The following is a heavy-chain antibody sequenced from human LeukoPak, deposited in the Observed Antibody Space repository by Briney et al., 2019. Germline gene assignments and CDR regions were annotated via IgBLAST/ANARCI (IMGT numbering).Heavy chain of an antibody. V-gene: IGHV3-7*03. D-gene: IGHD5-18*01. Sequence: PGGSLRLSCEASGFTFSTYWMSWVRQAPGKGLEWVANIKQDGSQTYHADSVKGRFTISRDNAKNSLYLQMNSLRAEDTALYYCARALGDTAMVYDWFDPWGQGTLVTVSS. CDR3: ARALGDTAMVYDWFDP. CDR1: GFTFSTYW. CDR2: IKQDGSQT. J-gene: IGHJ5*02.